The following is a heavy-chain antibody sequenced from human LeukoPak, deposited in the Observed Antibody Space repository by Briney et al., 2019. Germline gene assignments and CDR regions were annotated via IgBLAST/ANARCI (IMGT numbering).Heavy chain of an antibody. J-gene: IGHJ4*02. Sequence: GGSLRLSCAASGFTSSDYTMNWVRQAPGKGLEWVSGISVSDGSTYYADSVKGRFTMSRDNSNNMLFLQMNSLRAEDTAAYYCAKDRYCSSTNCPYDYWGQGTLVAVSS. CDR3: AKDRYCSSTNCPYDY. CDR1: GFTSSDYT. D-gene: IGHD2-2*01. CDR2: ISVSDGST. V-gene: IGHV3-23*01.